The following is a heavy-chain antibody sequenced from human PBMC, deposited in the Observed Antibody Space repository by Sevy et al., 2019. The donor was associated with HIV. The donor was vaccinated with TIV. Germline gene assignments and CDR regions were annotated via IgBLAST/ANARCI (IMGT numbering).Heavy chain of an antibody. V-gene: IGHV3-15*07. CDR2: IRSATDGVTT. D-gene: IGHD5-12*01. Sequence: GGSLRLSCVASAFTFSNDWMTWVRQAPGKGLEWVGHIRSATDGVTTDYAAPVKGRITISRHDSKNTVYLEMNSLKIQDTGVYFCATLSGNYCGNWLDPWGQGTLVTVSS. CDR3: ATLSGNYCGNWLDP. J-gene: IGHJ5*02. CDR1: AFTFSNDW.